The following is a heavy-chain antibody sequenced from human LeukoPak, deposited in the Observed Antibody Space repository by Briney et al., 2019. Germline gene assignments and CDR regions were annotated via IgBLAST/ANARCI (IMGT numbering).Heavy chain of an antibody. V-gene: IGHV3-48*03. Sequence: GGSLRLSCAASGFTFSSYEMNWVRQAPGKGLEWVSYISSSGSTIYYADSVKGRFTISRDNAKNSLYLQMNSLRAEDTAVYYCASEYSSSWFDYWGQGTLVTVSS. CDR3: ASEYSSSWFDY. CDR1: GFTFSSYE. J-gene: IGHJ4*02. D-gene: IGHD6-13*01. CDR2: ISSSGSTI.